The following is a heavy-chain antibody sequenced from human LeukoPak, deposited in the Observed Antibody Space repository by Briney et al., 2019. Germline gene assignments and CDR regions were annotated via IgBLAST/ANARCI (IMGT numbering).Heavy chain of an antibody. D-gene: IGHD3-10*01. J-gene: IGHJ4*02. V-gene: IGHV3-30*04. CDR2: ISYDGSNK. Sequence: QPGGPLRLSCAASGFTFSSYAMHWVPQAPGKGLEGVAVISYDGSNKYYADSVKGRFTISRDNSKNTLYLQMNSLRAEDTAAYYCARAVYYGSGSLHYWGQGTLVTVSS. CDR3: ARAVYYGSGSLHY. CDR1: GFTFSSYA.